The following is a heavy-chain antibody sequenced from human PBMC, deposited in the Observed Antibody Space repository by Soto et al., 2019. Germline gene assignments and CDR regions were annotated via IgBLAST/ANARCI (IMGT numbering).Heavy chain of an antibody. Sequence: SETLSLTCAVYGGSFSAYYWSWVRQPPGKGLEWIGEIIHSESTKYNPSLKSRVTISVDTSKNQFSLKLSSVTAADTAVYYCARQRPTDGRWEFANYYGMDVWGQGTPITVS. D-gene: IGHD1-26*01. CDR1: GGSFSAYY. V-gene: IGHV4-34*12. CDR3: ARQRPTDGRWEFANYYGMDV. J-gene: IGHJ6*02. CDR2: IIHSEST.